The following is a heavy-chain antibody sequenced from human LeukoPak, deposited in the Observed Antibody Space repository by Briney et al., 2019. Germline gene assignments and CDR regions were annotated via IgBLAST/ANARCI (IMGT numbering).Heavy chain of an antibody. J-gene: IGHJ4*02. D-gene: IGHD3-22*01. CDR2: IFYSGTT. CDR1: SGSIGSYY. Sequence: SETLSLTCTVSSGSIGSYYWSWIRQPPGKGLEWIGYIFYSGTTNYNPSLKSRVTISLDTSKNQFSLNLTSVTAADTAVYYCARDSPYSSVLSRGGFDYWGQGTLVTVSS. CDR3: ARDSPYSSVLSRGGFDY. V-gene: IGHV4-59*01.